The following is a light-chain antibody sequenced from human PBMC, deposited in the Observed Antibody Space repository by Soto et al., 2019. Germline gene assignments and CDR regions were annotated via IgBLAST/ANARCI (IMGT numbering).Light chain of an antibody. V-gene: IGKV4-1*01. CDR1: QSVLYSSNNKNY. CDR3: QQHYNTPWT. Sequence: DIVMTQSPDSLAVSLGERATINCKSSQSVLYSSNNKNYLAWYQQKAGQPPKLLIYWASTRESGVHDRFSGSGSGTDFTLTISSLQAEDVAVYYCQQHYNTPWTFGQGTKVDIK. CDR2: WAS. J-gene: IGKJ1*01.